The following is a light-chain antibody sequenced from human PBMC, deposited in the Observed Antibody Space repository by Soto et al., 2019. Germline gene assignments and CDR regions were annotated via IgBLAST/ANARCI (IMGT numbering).Light chain of an antibody. Sequence: QAVVTQPPSVSGAPGQRVTISCTGGSSNIGAGYDVHWYQQLPGTAPKLLVSGNTNRPSGVPDRFSGSKSGTSASLAITGLQAEDEADYYCQSFDSSLSGGVFGGGTKVTVL. J-gene: IGLJ3*02. CDR3: QSFDSSLSGGV. CDR1: SSNIGAGYD. V-gene: IGLV1-40*01. CDR2: GNT.